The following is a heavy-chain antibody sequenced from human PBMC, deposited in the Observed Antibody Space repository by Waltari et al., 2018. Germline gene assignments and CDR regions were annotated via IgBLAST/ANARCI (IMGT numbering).Heavy chain of an antibody. CDR1: GFSITTYW. CDR2: IYRDGSAT. D-gene: IGHD3-16*01. J-gene: IGHJ4*02. CDR3: ARSPGGRPSDY. V-gene: IGHV3-7*03. Sequence: VESGGGLVQPGGSLRLSCAASGFSITTYWMNWFRQAPGKGLEWVAHIYRDGSATYYTDSVKGRFTISRDNAKNSVSLQLNSLKAEDTAVYFCARSPGGRPSDYWGQGTLVTVSS.